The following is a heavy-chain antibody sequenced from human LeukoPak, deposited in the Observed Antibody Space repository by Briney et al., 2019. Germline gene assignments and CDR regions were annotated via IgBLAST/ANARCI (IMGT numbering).Heavy chain of an antibody. Sequence: GAPVKVSCKTSGYIFTGYYIYWVRQAPGQGLEWMGWINPNSGDTNCTQRFQGRVTMTRDTSISTAYMELSMLTSDDTAVYYCAREGNCGGDCYNPTLWGPGTLVTVSS. J-gene: IGHJ4*02. D-gene: IGHD2-21*02. CDR1: GYIFTGYY. CDR2: INPNSGDT. V-gene: IGHV1-2*02. CDR3: AREGNCGGDCYNPTL.